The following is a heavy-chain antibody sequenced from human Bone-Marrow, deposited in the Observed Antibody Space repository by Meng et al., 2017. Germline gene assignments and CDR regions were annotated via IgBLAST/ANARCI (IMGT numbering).Heavy chain of an antibody. CDR2: INPSGGST. Sequence: ASAKVSCKASGYTFTSYYMHWVRQAPGQGLEWMGIINPSGGSTSYAQKFQGRVTMTRDTSTSTVDMELSSLRSEDTAVYYCARGGDYGDSRVVNWFAPWGQGTLVTVSS. CDR3: ARGGDYGDSRVVNWFAP. CDR1: GYTFTSYY. D-gene: IGHD4-17*01. J-gene: IGHJ5*02. V-gene: IGHV1-46*01.